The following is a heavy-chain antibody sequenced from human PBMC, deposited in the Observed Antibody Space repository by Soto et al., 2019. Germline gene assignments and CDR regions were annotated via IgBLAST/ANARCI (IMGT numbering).Heavy chain of an antibody. CDR1: GFTFSNYG. CDR3: AKDGAPRFWGRRSWPPAGAY. Sequence: QVQLVESGGGVVQPGRSLRLSCAGSGFTFSNYGLHWVRQAPGKGLEWVAVISYDGSHKYYADSVKGRFTISRDNSNNMLYLQMDSLRAEDTAVYYCAKDGAPRFWGRRSWPPAGAYWGQGTLVTVSS. J-gene: IGHJ4*02. D-gene: IGHD3-16*01. V-gene: IGHV3-30*18. CDR2: ISYDGSHK.